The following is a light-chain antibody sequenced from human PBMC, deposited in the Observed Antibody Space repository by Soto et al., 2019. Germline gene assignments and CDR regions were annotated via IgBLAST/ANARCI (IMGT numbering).Light chain of an antibody. V-gene: IGKV1-5*01. CDR1: QSITTW. CDR2: DVY. J-gene: IGKJ1*01. Sequence: DIQMTQSPSTVSAYVGDSVTITCRASQSITTWLAWYQQRPGKAPKLLIYDVYSLQSGVPSRFSGSGSGTEFTLTISSLQPDDFATYYCQHYKVYSPWTFGQGTKVEIK. CDR3: QHYKVYSPWT.